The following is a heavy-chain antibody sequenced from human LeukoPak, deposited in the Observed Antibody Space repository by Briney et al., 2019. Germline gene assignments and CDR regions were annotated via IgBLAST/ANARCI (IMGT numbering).Heavy chain of an antibody. CDR1: GGSISSSSYY. CDR3: ATDKGPYSGSWYPNWFDP. V-gene: IGHV4-39*07. J-gene: IGHJ5*02. Sequence: SETLSLTCTVSGGSISSSSYYWGWIRQPPGKGLEWIGSIYHSGSTYYNPSLKSRVTISVDTSKNQFSLKLSSVTAADTAKYYCATDKGPYSGSWYPNWFDPWGQGTLVTVSS. CDR2: IYHSGST. D-gene: IGHD6-13*01.